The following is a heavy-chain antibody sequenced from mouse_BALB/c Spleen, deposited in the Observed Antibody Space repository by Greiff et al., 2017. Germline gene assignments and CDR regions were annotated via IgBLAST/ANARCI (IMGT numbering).Heavy chain of an antibody. J-gene: IGHJ1*01. CDR2: ISDGGSYT. Sequence: EVQGVESGGGLVKPGGSLKLSCAASGFTFSDYYMYWVRQTPEKRLEWVATISDGGSYTYYPDSVKGRFTISRDNAKNNLYLQMSSLKSEDTAMYYCAREDGNWYFDVWGAGTTVTVSS. D-gene: IGHD2-1*01. V-gene: IGHV5-4*02. CDR3: AREDGNWYFDV. CDR1: GFTFSDYY.